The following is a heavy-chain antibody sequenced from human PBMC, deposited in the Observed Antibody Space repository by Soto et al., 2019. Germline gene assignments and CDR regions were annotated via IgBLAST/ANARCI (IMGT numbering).Heavy chain of an antibody. CDR2: ISSSDNII. CDR3: ARDRGYYDSSGYFDY. CDR1: GFIFSDYY. J-gene: IGHJ4*02. D-gene: IGHD3-22*01. Sequence: TGGSLRLSCAASGFIFSDYYMSWIRQAPGKGLEWISYISSSDNIIYYADSVKGRFTISRDNAKNSLYLQMNSLRAEDTAMYYCARDRGYYDSSGYFDYWGQGTLVTVSS. V-gene: IGHV3-11*01.